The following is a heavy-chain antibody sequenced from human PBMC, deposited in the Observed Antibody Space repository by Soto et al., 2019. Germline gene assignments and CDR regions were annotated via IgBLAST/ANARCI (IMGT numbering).Heavy chain of an antibody. CDR3: AKDLLRYGSGGSCYGGLEN. CDR1: GFTFSSYG. J-gene: IGHJ4*02. CDR2: ISYDGSNK. D-gene: IGHD2-15*01. Sequence: QVQLVESGGGVVQPGRSLRLSCAASGFTFSSYGMHWVRQAPGKGLEWVAVISYDGSNKYYADSVKGRFTISRDNSKNTLYLQMNSLRAEDTAVYYCAKDLLRYGSGGSCYGGLENWGQGTLVTVSS. V-gene: IGHV3-30*18.